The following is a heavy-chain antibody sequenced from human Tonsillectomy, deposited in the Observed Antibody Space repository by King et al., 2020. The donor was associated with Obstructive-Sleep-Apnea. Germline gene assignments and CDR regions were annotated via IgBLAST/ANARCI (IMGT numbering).Heavy chain of an antibody. CDR2: IYYSGST. CDR3: ARGYCSSTRCYEVGVSRLFDY. Sequence: VQLQQSGPGLVKPSQTLSLTCTVSGDSISSGGYYWSWIRQPPGKGLEWIGYIYYSGSTYYDPSLKSRVSISVDTSKNQFSLKLTSVTAADTAMYYCARGYCSSTRCYEVGVSRLFDYWGRGTLVTVSS. J-gene: IGHJ4*02. CDR1: GDSISSGGYY. V-gene: IGHV4-30-4*01. D-gene: IGHD2-2*01.